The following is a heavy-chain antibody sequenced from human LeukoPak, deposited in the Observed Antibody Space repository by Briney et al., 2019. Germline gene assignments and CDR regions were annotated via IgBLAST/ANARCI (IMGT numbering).Heavy chain of an antibody. V-gene: IGHV1-69*05. Sequence: SVKVSCKASGGTFSSYAISWVRQAPGQGLEWMGGIIPIFGTANYAQKFQGRVTITTDESTSTAYMELSSLRSEDTAVYYCARDRGPVVVLDYWGQGTLVTVSS. CDR1: GGTFSSYA. CDR3: ARDRGPVVVLDY. CDR2: IIPIFGTA. D-gene: IGHD3-22*01. J-gene: IGHJ4*02.